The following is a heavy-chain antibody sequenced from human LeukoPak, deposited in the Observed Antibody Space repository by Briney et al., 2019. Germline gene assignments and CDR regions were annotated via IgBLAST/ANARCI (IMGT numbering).Heavy chain of an antibody. CDR2: IKQDGSEK. CDR3: ARVDKWFGELFGSYYYYMDV. V-gene: IGHV3-7*01. D-gene: IGHD3-10*01. Sequence: GGSLRLSCAASGFTFSSYWMSWVRQAPGKGLEWVANIKQDGSEKYYVDSVKGRFTISRDNAKNSLYLQMNSLRAEDTAVYYCARVDKWFGELFGSYYYYMDVWGKGTTVTVSS. J-gene: IGHJ6*03. CDR1: GFTFSSYW.